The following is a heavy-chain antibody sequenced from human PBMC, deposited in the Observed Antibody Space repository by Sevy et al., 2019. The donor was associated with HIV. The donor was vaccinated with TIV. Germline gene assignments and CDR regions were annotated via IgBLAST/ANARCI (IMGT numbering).Heavy chain of an antibody. CDR2: INEDGSVK. Sequence: GGSLRLSCVASGFSLNDYWMNWVRQAPGKGLEWVANINEDGSVKYFVDSVKGRFTITRDNARNLVNLHMNTLRVEDTALYRCVRGIQSVGSFWGQGTQVTVSS. D-gene: IGHD6-19*01. CDR3: VRGIQSVGSF. CDR1: GFSLNDYW. J-gene: IGHJ4*02. V-gene: IGHV3-7*01.